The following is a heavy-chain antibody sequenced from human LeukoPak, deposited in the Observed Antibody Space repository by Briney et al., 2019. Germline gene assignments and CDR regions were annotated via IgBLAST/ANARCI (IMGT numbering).Heavy chain of an antibody. Sequence: ASVKVSCKASGGTFSSYAISWVRQAPGQGLEWMGRIIPILGIANYAQKFQGRVTITADKSTSTAYMELSSLRSEDTAVYYCARYPFSKHYYDSSGYYGYFDYWGQGTLVTVSS. CDR3: ARYPFSKHYYDSSGYYGYFDY. D-gene: IGHD3-22*01. CDR1: GGTFSSYA. V-gene: IGHV1-69*04. CDR2: IIPILGIA. J-gene: IGHJ4*02.